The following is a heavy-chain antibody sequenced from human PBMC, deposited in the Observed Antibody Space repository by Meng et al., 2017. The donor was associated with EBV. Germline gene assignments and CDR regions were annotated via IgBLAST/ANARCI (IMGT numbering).Heavy chain of an antibody. D-gene: IGHD3-3*01. V-gene: IGHV1-3*01. CDR1: GYTFTSYA. J-gene: IGHJ4*02. CDR3: ARSGATIFGVVIPTYYFDY. Sequence: QVQLVQSGSEVKKPGAQVKVSCKASGYTFTSYAMHWVRQAPGQRLEWMGWINAGNGNTKYSQKFQGRVTITRDTSASTAYMELSSLRSEDTAVYYCARSGATIFGVVIPTYYFDYWGQGTLVTVSS. CDR2: INAGNGNT.